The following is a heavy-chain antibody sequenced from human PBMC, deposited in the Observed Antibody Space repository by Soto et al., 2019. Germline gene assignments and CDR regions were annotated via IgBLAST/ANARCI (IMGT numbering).Heavy chain of an antibody. CDR3: ARRLGYCSSTSCYYYYGMDV. CDR1: GYSFTSYW. V-gene: IGHV5-10-1*01. Sequence: TGESLKISCKGSGYSFTSYWISWVRQMPGKGLEWMGRIDPSDSYTNYSPSFQGHVTISADKSISTAYLQWSSLKASDTAMYYCARRLGYCSSTSCYYYYGMDVWGQGTTVTVSS. D-gene: IGHD2-2*01. CDR2: IDPSDSYT. J-gene: IGHJ6*02.